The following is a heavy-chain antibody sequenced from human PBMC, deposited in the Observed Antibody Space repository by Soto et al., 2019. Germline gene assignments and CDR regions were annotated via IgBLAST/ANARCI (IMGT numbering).Heavy chain of an antibody. CDR3: ASLYSSGYWLFDY. D-gene: IGHD3-22*01. CDR2: IYYSGST. J-gene: IGHJ4*02. V-gene: IGHV4-30-4*01. CDR1: GGSISSGDYY. Sequence: SETLSLTCTVSGGSISSGDYYWSWIRQPPGKGLEWIGYIYYSGSTYYNPSLKSRVTISVDTSKNQFSLKLSSVTAADTAVYYCASLYSSGYWLFDYWGQGTLVTVSS.